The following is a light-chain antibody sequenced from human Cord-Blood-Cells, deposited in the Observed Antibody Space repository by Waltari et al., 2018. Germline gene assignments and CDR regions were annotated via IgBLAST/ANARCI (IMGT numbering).Light chain of an antibody. V-gene: IGLV2-14*01. J-gene: IGLJ3*02. Sequence: QSALTQPASVSGSPGQSITISCTGTSSDVGGYNYVSWYQQHPGKAPKLMICDVNNRRSVFSNRFSGSKSGNTASLTISGLQAEDEADYYCSSYTSSSTWVFGGGTKLTVL. CDR2: DVN. CDR1: SSDVGGYNY. CDR3: SSYTSSSTWV.